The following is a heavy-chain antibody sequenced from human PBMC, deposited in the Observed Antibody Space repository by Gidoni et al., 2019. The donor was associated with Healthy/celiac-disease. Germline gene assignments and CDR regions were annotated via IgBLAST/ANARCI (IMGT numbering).Heavy chain of an antibody. J-gene: IGHJ4*02. CDR2: ISYDGSNK. CDR3: ANPAVPAAHY. D-gene: IGHD2-2*01. V-gene: IGHV3-30*18. CDR1: GFTFSSYG. Sequence: QVQLVESGGGVVQPGRSLSLSCAASGFTFSSYGMHWVRQAPGKGLEWVAVISYDGSNKYYADSVKGRFTISRDNSKNTLYLQMNSLRAEDTAVYYCANPAVPAAHYWGQGTLVTVSS.